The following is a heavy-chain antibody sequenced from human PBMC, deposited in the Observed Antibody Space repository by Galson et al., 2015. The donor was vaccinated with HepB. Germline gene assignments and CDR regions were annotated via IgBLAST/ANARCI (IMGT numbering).Heavy chain of an antibody. CDR3: AKLPGVGYYDSSGYA. CDR2: ISYDGSNK. CDR1: GFTFSSYG. Sequence: SLRLSCAASGFTFSSYGMHWVRQAPGKGLEWVAVISYDGSNKYYADSVKGRFTISRDNSKNTLYLQMNSLRAEDTAVYYCAKLPGVGYYDSSGYAWGQGTLVTVSS. V-gene: IGHV3-30*18. J-gene: IGHJ5*02. D-gene: IGHD3-22*01.